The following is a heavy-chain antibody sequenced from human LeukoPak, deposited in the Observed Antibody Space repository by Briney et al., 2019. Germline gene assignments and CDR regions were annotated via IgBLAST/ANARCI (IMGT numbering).Heavy chain of an antibody. CDR3: ARDYEDYYGSGSYYKPNGY. D-gene: IGHD3-10*01. J-gene: IGHJ4*02. Sequence: GGSLRLSCAASGFTFSSYSMNWVRQAPGKGLEWVSYISSSSSTIYYADSVKGRFTISRDNAKNSLYLQMNSLRAEDTAVYYCARDYEDYYGSGSYYKPNGYWGQGTLVTVSS. CDR1: GFTFSSYS. CDR2: ISSSSSTI. V-gene: IGHV3-48*04.